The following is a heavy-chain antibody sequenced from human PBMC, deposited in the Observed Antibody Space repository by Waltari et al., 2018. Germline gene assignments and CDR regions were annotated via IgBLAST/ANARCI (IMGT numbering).Heavy chain of an antibody. V-gene: IGHV4-30-2*01. J-gene: IGHJ4*02. Sequence: WIRQHPGKGLEWIGYIYHSGSTYYNPSLKSRVTISVDRSKNQFSLKLSSVTAADTAVYYCARGYSSRRTFDYWGQGTLVTVSS. CDR3: ARGYSSRRTFDY. D-gene: IGHD6-19*01. CDR2: IYHSGST.